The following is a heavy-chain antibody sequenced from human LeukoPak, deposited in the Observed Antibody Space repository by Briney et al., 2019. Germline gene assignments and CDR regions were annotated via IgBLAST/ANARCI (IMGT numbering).Heavy chain of an antibody. J-gene: IGHJ4*02. V-gene: IGHV1-2*02. CDR3: ARPNYDFWSGYYTFPFDY. D-gene: IGHD3-3*01. CDR2: INPNSGGT. CDR1: GYTFTGYY. Sequence: GASVKVSCKASGYTFTGYYMHWERQAPGQGLEWMGWINPNSGGTNYAQKFQGRVTMTRDTSISTAYMELSRLRSDDTAVYYCARPNYDFWSGYYTFPFDYWGQGTLVTVSS.